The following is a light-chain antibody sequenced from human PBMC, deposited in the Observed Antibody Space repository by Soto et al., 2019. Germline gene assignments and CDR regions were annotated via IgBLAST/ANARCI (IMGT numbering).Light chain of an antibody. CDR1: RTISSH. CDR3: QHYNSYSEA. CDR2: KAS. V-gene: IGKV1-5*03. Sequence: DIQMTQSPSSLSSSVGYRFIITCLASRTISSHLNWYQQKPGKAPKLLIYKASTLKSGVPSRFSGSGSGTEFTLTISSLQPDDFATYYCQHYNSYSEAFGQGTKVDI. J-gene: IGKJ1*01.